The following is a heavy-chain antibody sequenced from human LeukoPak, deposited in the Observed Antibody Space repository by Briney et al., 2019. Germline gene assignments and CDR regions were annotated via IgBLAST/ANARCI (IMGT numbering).Heavy chain of an antibody. CDR1: GGSFSGYY. CDR3: ARHVLVGWVRGSDYFDS. CDR2: INHSGST. V-gene: IGHV4-34*01. D-gene: IGHD3-10*01. Sequence: SETLSLTCAVYGGSFSGYYWNWIRQPPGKGLEWIGEINHSGSTNYNPSLKSRVTISVDTSKNQFSLKLSSVTAADTAVYYCARHVLVGWVRGSDYFDSWGQGTLVTVSS. J-gene: IGHJ4*02.